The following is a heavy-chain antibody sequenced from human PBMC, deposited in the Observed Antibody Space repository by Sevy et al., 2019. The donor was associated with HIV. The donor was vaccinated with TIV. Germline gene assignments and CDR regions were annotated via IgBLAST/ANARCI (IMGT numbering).Heavy chain of an antibody. CDR3: ARAPSGSQGPGQYFQH. V-gene: IGHV1-18*01. CDR2: ISRYNT. Sequence: ASVKVSCKASGYTFTNYGITWVRQARGQGLEWMGWISRYNTNYAQNLQGRVTMTTDTSTSTVYMELRGLRSDDTAVYYCARAPSGSQGPGQYFQHWGQGTLVTVSS. J-gene: IGHJ1*01. CDR1: GYTFTNYG. D-gene: IGHD1-26*01.